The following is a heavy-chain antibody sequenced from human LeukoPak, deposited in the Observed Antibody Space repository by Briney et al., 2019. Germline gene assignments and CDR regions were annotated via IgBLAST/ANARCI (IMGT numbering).Heavy chain of an antibody. Sequence: SETLSLTCTVSGGSISSSSYYWGWIRQPPGKGLEWIGSIYYSGSTYYNPSLKSRVTISVDTSKNQFSLKLSSVTAADTAVYYCARLSITMIVVMVFDIWGQGTMVTVSS. D-gene: IGHD3-22*01. CDR2: IYYSGST. CDR1: GGSISSSSYY. V-gene: IGHV4-39*01. CDR3: ARLSITMIVVMVFDI. J-gene: IGHJ3*02.